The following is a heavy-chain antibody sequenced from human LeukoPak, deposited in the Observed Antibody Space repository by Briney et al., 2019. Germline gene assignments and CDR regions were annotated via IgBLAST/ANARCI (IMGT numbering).Heavy chain of an antibody. J-gene: IGHJ4*02. CDR1: GFTFSTYW. D-gene: IGHD6-6*01. CDR2: INSDGSST. Sequence: GGSLRLSCAASGFTFSTYWMHWVRQPPGKGLVWVSHINSDGSSTSYADSVRGRFSISRDNAKNTLYLQMNSLRAEDTAVYYCARGLSGYASSLGYWGQGTLVTVSA. V-gene: IGHV3-74*01. CDR3: ARGLSGYASSLGY.